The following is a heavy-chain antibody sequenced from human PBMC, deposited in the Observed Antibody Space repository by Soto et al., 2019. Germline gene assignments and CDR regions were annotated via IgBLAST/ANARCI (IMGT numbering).Heavy chain of an antibody. CDR1: GFTFTSYA. J-gene: IGHJ3*02. D-gene: IGHD4-17*01. CDR3: AREIQTAVKAFDM. Sequence: QVQLEESGGGVVQPGRSLRLSCAASGFTFTSYALHWVRQVPGKGLEWVAVVSFDGSNRHYADSVKGRFTISRDNSKNTLYLQMNSLRAEDTAVYYCAREIQTAVKAFDMWGQGTVVTVSS. CDR2: VSFDGSNR. V-gene: IGHV3-30-3*01.